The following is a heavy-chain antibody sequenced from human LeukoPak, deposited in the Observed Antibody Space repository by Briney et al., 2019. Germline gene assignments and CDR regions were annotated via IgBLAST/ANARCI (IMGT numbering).Heavy chain of an antibody. Sequence: GGSLRLSCAVSGFTFSSSAMYWVRQAPGKGLEWVAAISKDGGIKSYADSVKGRFTISRDNSKNTLYLQMNSLRPEVTTVYDCARESFDIWGQGTMVTVSS. V-gene: IGHV3-30*04. CDR3: ARESFDI. J-gene: IGHJ3*02. CDR1: GFTFSSSA. CDR2: ISKDGGIK.